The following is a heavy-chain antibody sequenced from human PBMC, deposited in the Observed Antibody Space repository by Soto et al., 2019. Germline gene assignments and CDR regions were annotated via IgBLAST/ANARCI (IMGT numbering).Heavy chain of an antibody. J-gene: IGHJ4*02. CDR1: GGSISSGDYY. CDR3: ARDSRGFGELLDY. Sequence: PSETLSLTCTVSGGSISSGDYYWSWIRQPPGKGLEWIGYIYYSGSTYYNPSLKSRVTISVDTSKNQFSLKLSSVTAADTAVYYCARDSRGFGELLDYWGQGTLVTVSS. V-gene: IGHV4-30-4*01. CDR2: IYYSGST. D-gene: IGHD3-10*01.